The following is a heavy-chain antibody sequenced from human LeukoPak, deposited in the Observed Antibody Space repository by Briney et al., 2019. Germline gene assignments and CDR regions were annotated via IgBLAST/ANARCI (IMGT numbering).Heavy chain of an antibody. D-gene: IGHD3-22*01. CDR3: SRGVSYYYDSSGYWIDY. CDR2: IHYSGNS. J-gene: IGHJ4*02. CDR1: GGSISRYY. V-gene: IGHV4-59*01. Sequence: SETLSLTCTVSGGSISRYYWSWIPQPPGEGLEWIGHIHYSGNSNYNPSLKSRATISVDTSKNQFSLKLSSVTAADTAVYYCSRGVSYYYDSSGYWIDYWGQGTLVTVS.